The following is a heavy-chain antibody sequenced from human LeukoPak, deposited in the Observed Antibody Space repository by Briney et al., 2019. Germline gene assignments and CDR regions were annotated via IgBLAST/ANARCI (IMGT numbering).Heavy chain of an antibody. Sequence: PGGSLRLSCAASGFTFSSYGMSWVRQAPGKGLEWVSAISGSGGSTYYADSVKGRFTISRDNSKNTLYLQMNSLRAEDTAVYYCARGGVYSTSAVDYWGQGTLATVSS. J-gene: IGHJ4*02. D-gene: IGHD6-6*01. CDR1: GFTFSSYG. CDR2: ISGSGGST. CDR3: ARGGVYSTSAVDY. V-gene: IGHV3-23*01.